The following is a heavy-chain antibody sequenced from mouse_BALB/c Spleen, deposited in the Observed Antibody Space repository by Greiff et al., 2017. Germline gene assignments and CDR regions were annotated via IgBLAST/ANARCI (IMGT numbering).Heavy chain of an antibody. CDR3: ARLTGTDGYWYFDV. CDR1: GYAFTNYW. D-gene: IGHD4-1*01. J-gene: IGHJ1*01. V-gene: IGHV1-63*01. Sequence: QVQLQQSGAELVRPGPSVKISCKASGYAFTNYWLGWVKQRPGHGLVWIGDIYPGSGNTYYNEKFTGKATLTADKSSSTAYMQLSSLTSENSAVYCCARLTGTDGYWYFDVWGAGTTVTVSS. CDR2: IYPGSGNT.